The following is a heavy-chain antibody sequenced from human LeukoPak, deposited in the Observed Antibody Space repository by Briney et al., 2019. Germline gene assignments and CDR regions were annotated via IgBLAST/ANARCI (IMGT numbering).Heavy chain of an antibody. CDR1: GFTFSSYS. D-gene: IGHD2-15*01. V-gene: IGHV3-21*01. J-gene: IGHJ4*02. CDR3: ASSVVAASWGSWYYFDY. Sequence: TGGSLRLSCAASGFTFSSYSMNWVRQAPGKGLEWVSSISSSSSYIYYADSVKGRFTISRDNAKNSLYLQMNSLRAEDTAVYYCASSVVAASWGSWYYFDYWGQGTLVTVSS. CDR2: ISSSSSYI.